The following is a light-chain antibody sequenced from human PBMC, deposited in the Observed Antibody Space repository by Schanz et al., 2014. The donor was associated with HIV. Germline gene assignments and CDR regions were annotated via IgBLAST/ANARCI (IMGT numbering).Light chain of an antibody. CDR3: SSYTSSSTPNV. CDR2: DVS. Sequence: QSVLTQPASVSGSPEQSITISCTGTSSDVGGYNYVSWYLQHPGEAPKLMMFDVSDRPSGVSNRFSGSKSGNTASLTISGLQAEDEGDYYCSSYTSSSTPNVFGSGTKVTVL. V-gene: IGLV2-14*03. CDR1: SSDVGGYNY. J-gene: IGLJ1*01.